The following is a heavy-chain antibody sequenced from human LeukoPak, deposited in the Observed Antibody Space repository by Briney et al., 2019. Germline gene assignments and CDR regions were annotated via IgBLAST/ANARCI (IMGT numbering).Heavy chain of an antibody. CDR3: VRVDDSHGRNSAP. J-gene: IGHJ5*02. CDR2: IFYKGSR. D-gene: IGHD5/OR15-5a*01. Sequence: PSETLSLTCTVSGGSVSSNTYYWGWIRQPPGKGLEWIGSIFYKGSRYYNPSLKSRVTISADTSKNQFSLNLTSVTAADTAMYYCVRVDDSHGRNSAPWAKGPLVTVSS. V-gene: IGHV4-39*01. CDR1: GGSVSSNTYY.